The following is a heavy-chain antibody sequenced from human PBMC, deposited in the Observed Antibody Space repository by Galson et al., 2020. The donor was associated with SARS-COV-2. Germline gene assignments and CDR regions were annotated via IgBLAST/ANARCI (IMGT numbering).Heavy chain of an antibody. CDR3: ARDWYFAIDF. D-gene: IGHD3-9*01. V-gene: IGHV3-74*01. CDR1: GFNFSTYW. CDR2: IDRDDSSA. J-gene: IGHJ4*02. Sequence: GESLKISCAASGFNFSTYWMHWVRQAPGKGLVWVSSIDRDDSSATYADSVKCRFTVSRDNAKNTLYLQMNSLRAEDTAVYYCARDWYFAIDFWCQGALVTVSA.